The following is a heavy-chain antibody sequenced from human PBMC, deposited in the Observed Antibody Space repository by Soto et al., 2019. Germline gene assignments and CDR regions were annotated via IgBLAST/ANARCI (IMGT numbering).Heavy chain of an antibody. V-gene: IGHV3-43*01. CDR3: AKDFNDFWSGYPHYGMDV. CDR2: ISWDGGST. J-gene: IGHJ6*02. Sequence: PGGSLRLSCAASGFTFDDYTMHWVRQAPGKGLEWVSLISWDGGSTYYADSVKGRFTISRDNSKNSLYLQMNSLRTEDTALYYWAKDFNDFWSGYPHYGMDVWGQGTTVTVSS. D-gene: IGHD3-3*01. CDR1: GFTFDDYT.